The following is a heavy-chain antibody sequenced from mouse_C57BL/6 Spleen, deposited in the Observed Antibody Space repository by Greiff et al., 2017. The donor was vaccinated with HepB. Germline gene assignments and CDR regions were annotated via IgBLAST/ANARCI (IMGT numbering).Heavy chain of an antibody. D-gene: IGHD4-1*01. V-gene: IGHV1-52*01. Sequence: QVQLQQPGAELVRPGSSVKLSCKASGYTFTSYWMHWVKQRPIQGLEWIGNIDPSDSETHYNQKFKDKATLTVDKSSSTAYMQLSSLTSEESAVYYCARGGLTGVFAYWGQGTLVTVSA. CDR1: GYTFTSYW. J-gene: IGHJ3*01. CDR2: IDPSDSET. CDR3: ARGGLTGVFAY.